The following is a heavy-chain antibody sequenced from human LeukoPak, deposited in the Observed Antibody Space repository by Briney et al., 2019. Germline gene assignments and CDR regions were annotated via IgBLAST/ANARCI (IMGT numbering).Heavy chain of an antibody. V-gene: IGHV3-30*18. Sequence: QPGGSLRLSCAASGFTFSSYGMHWVRQAPGKGLEWVAVISYDGSNKYYADSVKGRFTISRDNSKNTLYLQMNSLRAEDTAVYYCAKDSCHAQLLNTDFWSGYPIFDYWGQGTLVTVSS. CDR2: ISYDGSNK. J-gene: IGHJ4*02. CDR1: GFTFSSYG. CDR3: AKDSCHAQLLNTDFWSGYPIFDY. D-gene: IGHD3-3*01.